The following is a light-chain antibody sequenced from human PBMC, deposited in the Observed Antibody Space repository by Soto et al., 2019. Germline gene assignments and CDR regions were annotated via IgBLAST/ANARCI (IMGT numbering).Light chain of an antibody. CDR1: QDITDY. CDR2: DAS. Sequence: DIQMTQSPSSLSASVGDRVTITCQASQDITDYLNWYQQKPGKAPRLLIYDASNLEKGVPPRFSGSGSGTDFTFTISSLQPEDIATYYCQQYEALVLSFGGGTKVEIK. V-gene: IGKV1-33*01. CDR3: QQYEALVLS. J-gene: IGKJ4*01.